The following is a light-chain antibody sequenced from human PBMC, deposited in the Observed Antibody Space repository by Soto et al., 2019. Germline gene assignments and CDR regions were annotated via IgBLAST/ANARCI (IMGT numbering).Light chain of an antibody. Sequence: IQMTQSPSSLSASVGDRVTIPCRASQGIRNDLGCYQQKPGKAPNLLIYDASSLESGVPSRFSGSGSGTDFTLTINSLQPEDFSTYYCQQSYSTPPTFGQGTKVDIK. CDR1: QGIRND. CDR2: DAS. V-gene: IGKV1-39*01. CDR3: QQSYSTPPT. J-gene: IGKJ1*01.